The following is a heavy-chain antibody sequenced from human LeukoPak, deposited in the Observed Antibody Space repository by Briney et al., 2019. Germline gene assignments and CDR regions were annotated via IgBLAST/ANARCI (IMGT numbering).Heavy chain of an antibody. V-gene: IGHV4-38-2*02. D-gene: IGHD1-1*01. CDR3: TRERSGTIVDD. CDR1: GYFVSAGYY. J-gene: IGHJ4*02. Sequence: PSETLSLTCAVSGYFVSAGYYWGWIRHSPGKGLEWIGSISHRGTTYHNPSLKSRVIMSLDTSMNQFSLSLAAVTGADTATYYCTRERSGTIVDDWGQGTLVTVSS. CDR2: ISHRGTT.